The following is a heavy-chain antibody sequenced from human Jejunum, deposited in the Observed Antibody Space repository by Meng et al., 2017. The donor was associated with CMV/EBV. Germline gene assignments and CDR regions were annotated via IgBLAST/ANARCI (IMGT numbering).Heavy chain of an antibody. D-gene: IGHD3-10*01. V-gene: IGHV3-23*01. CDR3: ANTYYYGSGSYTPYALDV. CDR2: ISDTGSST. J-gene: IGHJ6*02. CDR1: FSRSA. Sequence: FSRSAMTWVRQAPGKGLDWVSAISDTGSSTYYADSVKGRFTISRDNSKNTLYLQMNSLRAEDTAVYYCANTYYYGSGSYTPYALDVWGQGTTVTVSS.